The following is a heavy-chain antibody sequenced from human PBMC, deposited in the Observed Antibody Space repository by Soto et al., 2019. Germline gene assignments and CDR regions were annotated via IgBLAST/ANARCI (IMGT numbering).Heavy chain of an antibody. V-gene: IGHV4-59*01. Sequence: SETLSLTCTVSGGSISSYYWSWIRQPPGKGLEWIGYIYYSGSTNYNPSLKSRVTISVDTSKNQFSLKLSSVTAADTAVYYCASSGSSSSAIDPYYYYGMDVWGQGTTVTVSS. CDR2: IYYSGST. CDR1: GGSISSYY. J-gene: IGHJ6*02. D-gene: IGHD6-6*01. CDR3: ASSGSSSSAIDPYYYYGMDV.